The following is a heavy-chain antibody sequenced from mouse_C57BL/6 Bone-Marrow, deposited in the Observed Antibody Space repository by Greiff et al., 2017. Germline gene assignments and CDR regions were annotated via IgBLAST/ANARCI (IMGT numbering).Heavy chain of an antibody. V-gene: IGHV1-75*01. CDR1: GYTFTDYY. J-gene: IGHJ1*03. D-gene: IGHD1-1*01. CDR2: IFPGSGST. CDR3: ARSGVITTVVAPYWYFDV. Sequence: QVQLQQSGPELVKPGASVKISCKASGYTFTDYYINWVKQRPGQGLEWIGWIFPGSGSTYYNEKFKGKATLTVDKSSSTAYMLLSSLTSEDSAVYFCARSGVITTVVAPYWYFDVWGTGTTVTVSS.